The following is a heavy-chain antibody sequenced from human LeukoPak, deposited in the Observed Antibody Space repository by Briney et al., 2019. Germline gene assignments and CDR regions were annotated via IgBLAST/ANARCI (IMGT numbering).Heavy chain of an antibody. CDR3: ARLSHGSDY. CDR1: GYSFTSYW. CDR2: IYPGDSDT. V-gene: IGHV5-51*01. Sequence: PGESLKISCQGSGYSFTSYWIGWVRQMPGKGLEWMGFIYPGDSDTKYSPSFQGQVTVSADRSISIAYLQWSSLKASDTAMYYCARLSHGSDYWGQGTLVTVSS. J-gene: IGHJ4*02.